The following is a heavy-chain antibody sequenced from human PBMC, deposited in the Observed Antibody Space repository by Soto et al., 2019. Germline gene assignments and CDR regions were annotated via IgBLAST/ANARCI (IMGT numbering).Heavy chain of an antibody. CDR1: GCTFSSYS. V-gene: IGHV3-21*01. CDR2: IRSSNSYT. CDR3: ARVSVAGTPGPWFDL. D-gene: IGHD6-19*01. J-gene: IGHJ5*02. Sequence: GGTLRLSCAASGCTFSSYSMNWVRQDPGKGREGVSCIRSSNSYTYDADSVKGRFTISRDNAKNTLYLQMNSLRAADTAVYYCARVSVAGTPGPWFDLWGQGTLVTVSS.